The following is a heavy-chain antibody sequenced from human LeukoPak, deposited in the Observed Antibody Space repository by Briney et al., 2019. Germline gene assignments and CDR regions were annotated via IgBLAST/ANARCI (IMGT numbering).Heavy chain of an antibody. J-gene: IGHJ5*02. CDR2: VSYDGSNK. V-gene: IGHV3-30*04. CDR1: GFTFSSYA. CDR3: ARSVRNWYYDTWFDT. D-gene: IGHD3-3*01. Sequence: PGRSLRLPCAASGFTFSSYATHWVRQAPGKGMEWVAVVSYDGSNKYYADSVKGRFTISRDNAKKSLYLQMNSLRAEDTAVYYCARSVRNWYYDTWFDTWGQGTLVTVSS.